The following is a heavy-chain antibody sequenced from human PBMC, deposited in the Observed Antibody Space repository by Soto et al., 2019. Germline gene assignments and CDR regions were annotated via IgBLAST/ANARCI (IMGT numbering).Heavy chain of an antibody. CDR3: TIGVSPRIYNSHKVDFDY. J-gene: IGHJ4*02. Sequence: EVHLLESGGDLVQRGGSLRLSCAASGFIFNNYAMSWVRQAPGKGLEWVSAISGSGATTYYPDSVKGRFTISRDNSKNIPYLHTNSLRADDTAVYYCTIGVSPRIYNSHKVDFDYWGQGSLVTVSS. V-gene: IGHV3-23*01. D-gene: IGHD2-15*01. CDR2: ISGSGATT. CDR1: GFIFNNYA.